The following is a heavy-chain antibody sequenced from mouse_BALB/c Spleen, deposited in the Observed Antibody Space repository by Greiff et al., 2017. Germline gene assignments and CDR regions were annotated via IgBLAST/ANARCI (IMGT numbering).Heavy chain of an antibody. Sequence: VQLKQSGGGLVQPGGSRKLSCAASGFTFSSFGMHWVRQAPEKGLEWVAYISSGSSTIYYADTVKGRFTISRDNPKNTLFLQMTSLRSEDTAMYYCARSGDYDLFAYWGQGTLVTVSA. CDR1: GFTFSSFG. CDR2: ISSGSSTI. V-gene: IGHV5-17*02. J-gene: IGHJ3*01. CDR3: ARSGDYDLFAY. D-gene: IGHD2-4*01.